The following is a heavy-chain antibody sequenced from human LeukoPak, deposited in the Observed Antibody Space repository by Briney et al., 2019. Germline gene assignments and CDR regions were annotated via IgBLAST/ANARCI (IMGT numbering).Heavy chain of an antibody. V-gene: IGHV3-23*01. D-gene: IGHD2-2*01. CDR3: AKSPEGVRNY. J-gene: IGHJ4*02. Sequence: PGGSLRLSCVASGFTFSSYVMSWVRQAPGKGVEWVSAISGSGGSTYYADSVKGRFTISRDNSKNTLYMQMNSLRAEDTAVYYCAKSPEGVRNYWGQGTLVTVSS. CDR1: GFTFSSYV. CDR2: ISGSGGST.